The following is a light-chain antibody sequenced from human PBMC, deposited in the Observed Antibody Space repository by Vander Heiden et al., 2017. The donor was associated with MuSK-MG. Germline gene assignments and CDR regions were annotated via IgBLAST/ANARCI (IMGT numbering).Light chain of an antibody. J-gene: IGLJ1*01. CDR1: SSNIANNY. V-gene: IGLV1-51*01. Sequence: QSVLTQTHSVAAGAGQKVTIACSVTSSNIANNYVSSYQQLTGTAPKLLIYDNNTRPAGIPDRFSGSNSGTSATLGITGLHPRDEADYYCGTWDSSLIAFVFGTGAKVTVL. CDR2: DNN. CDR3: GTWDSSLIAFV.